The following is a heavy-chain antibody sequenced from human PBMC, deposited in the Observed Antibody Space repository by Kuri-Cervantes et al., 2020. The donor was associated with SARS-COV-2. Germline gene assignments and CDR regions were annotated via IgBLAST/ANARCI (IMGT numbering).Heavy chain of an antibody. CDR2: IYTSGST. V-gene: IGHV4-61*02. CDR1: GGSISSVSYY. CDR3: ARVAAGYFDY. J-gene: IGHJ4*02. Sequence: SGTVSGGSISSVSYYWSWIRQPAGKGLEWIGRIYTSGSTNYNPSLKSRVTISVDTSKNQFSLKLSSVTAADTAVYYCARVAAGYFDYWGQGTLVTVSS. D-gene: IGHD6-25*01.